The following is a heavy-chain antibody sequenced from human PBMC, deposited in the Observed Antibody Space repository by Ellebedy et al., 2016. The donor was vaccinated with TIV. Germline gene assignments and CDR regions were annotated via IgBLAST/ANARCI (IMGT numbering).Heavy chain of an antibody. CDR1: GFTFSSYA. D-gene: IGHD6-19*01. V-gene: IGHV3-23*01. J-gene: IGHJ4*02. CDR2: ISGDGGST. Sequence: PGGSLRLSCAASGFTFSSYAMSWVRRAPAKGLEWVSAISGDGGSTYYEDSVKGRFTISRDNSKNTLYLQMHSLRAEDTALYYCTKSDLYSSGWLFESWGQGSLVTVSS. CDR3: TKSDLYSSGWLFES.